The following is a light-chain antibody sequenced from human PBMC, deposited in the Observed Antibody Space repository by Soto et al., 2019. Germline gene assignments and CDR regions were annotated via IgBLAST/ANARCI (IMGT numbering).Light chain of an antibody. V-gene: IGKV3-20*01. CDR3: HQYATSPRT. J-gene: IGKJ1*01. CDR2: GAS. Sequence: PGERATLSCRASQSLRSGDLACYQQIPGQAPGLLIYGASSRATGIPDGISGSGSGTDFNLTVSRLAPEDFAVYYCHQYATSPRTFGQGTKVEIK. CDR1: QSLRSGD.